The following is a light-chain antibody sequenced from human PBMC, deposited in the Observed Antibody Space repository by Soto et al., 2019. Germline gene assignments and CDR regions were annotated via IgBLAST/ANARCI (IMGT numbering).Light chain of an antibody. CDR3: QQYNDYWT. CDR2: DAS. V-gene: IGKV1-5*01. CDR1: QSVSTW. Sequence: DIQMTQSPSTLSASVGDRVTITCRASQSVSTWLAWYQQKPGKAPNLLIYDASNLGSGVPSRFSGSGSGTEFTLTISGLQPDDFATYYCQQYNDYWTFGQGTKVEIK. J-gene: IGKJ1*01.